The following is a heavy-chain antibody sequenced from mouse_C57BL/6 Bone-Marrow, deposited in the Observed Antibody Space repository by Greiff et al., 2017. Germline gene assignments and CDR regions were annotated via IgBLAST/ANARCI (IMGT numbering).Heavy chain of an antibody. CDR2: ISDGGSYT. D-gene: IGHD2-14*01. V-gene: IGHV5-4*01. J-gene: IGHJ4*01. CDR1: GFTFSSYA. Sequence: EVHVVESGGGLVKPGGSLKLSCAASGFTFSSYAMSWVRQTPEKRLEWVATISDGGSYTYYPDNVKGRFTISRDNATNNLYLQMSHLKSEDTAMYYCAREEEVPYYWGQGTSVTVSS. CDR3: AREEEVPYY.